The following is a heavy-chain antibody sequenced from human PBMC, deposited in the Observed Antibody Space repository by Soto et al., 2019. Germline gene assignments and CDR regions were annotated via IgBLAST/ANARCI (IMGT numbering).Heavy chain of an antibody. CDR3: ARPPTAFWSGYYFYYFDY. CDR1: WSTFTCYY. D-gene: IGHD3-3*01. J-gene: IGHJ4*02. CDR2: INPNSGVT. V-gene: IGHV1-2*02. Sequence: SEEVSFKASWSTFTCYYMHWGRQAPGQGLEWMGWINPNSGVTNYAQKFQGRVTMTRDTSISAAYMELSRLRSDDTAVYYCARPPTAFWSGYYFYYFDYRGQRPLVTVSS.